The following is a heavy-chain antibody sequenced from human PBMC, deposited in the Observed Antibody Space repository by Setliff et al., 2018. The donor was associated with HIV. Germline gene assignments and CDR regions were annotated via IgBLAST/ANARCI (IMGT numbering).Heavy chain of an antibody. D-gene: IGHD4-17*01. CDR1: GYSIGSGSF. CDR2: IPHNGGT. J-gene: IGHJ4*02. Sequence: PSETLSLTCAVSGYSIGSGSFWGWIRQPPGKGLEWIATIPHNGGTYCNPDPSLTGRVTISLDTSKNQFSLKLAFVTAADTAVYYCARYSTLTTNFDYWGQGTLVTVSS. V-gene: IGHV4-38-2*01. CDR3: ARYSTLTTNFDY.